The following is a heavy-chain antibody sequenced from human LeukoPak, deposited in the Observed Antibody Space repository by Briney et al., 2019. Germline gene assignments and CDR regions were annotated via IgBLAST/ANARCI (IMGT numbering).Heavy chain of an antibody. V-gene: IGHV4-59*01. Sequence: SETLSLTCTVSGGSISSYYWSWIRQPPGKGLEWIGYIYYSGSTNYNPSLKSRVTISVDTSKNQFSLKLTSVTAADTAVYYCARDRDGNNWFDPWGQGTLVAVSS. D-gene: IGHD5-24*01. J-gene: IGHJ5*02. CDR1: GGSISSYY. CDR3: ARDRDGNNWFDP. CDR2: IYYSGST.